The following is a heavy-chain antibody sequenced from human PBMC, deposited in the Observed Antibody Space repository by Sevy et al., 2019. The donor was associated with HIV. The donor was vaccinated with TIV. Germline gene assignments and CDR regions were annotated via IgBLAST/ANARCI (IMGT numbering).Heavy chain of an antibody. D-gene: IGHD6-13*01. CDR1: GFTSGDYA. V-gene: IGHV3-49*03. CDR2: NRSKAYGGTT. CDR3: TRDYSSSWFPTPTRNVNAFDI. Sequence: GGSLRLSCTASGFTSGDYAMSWFRQAPGTGLEWVGFNRSKAYGGTTEYATSLKGRFTISRDDSKSIAYLQMNSLKTEDTAVYYCTRDYSSSWFPTPTRNVNAFDIWGQGTMVTVSS. J-gene: IGHJ3*02.